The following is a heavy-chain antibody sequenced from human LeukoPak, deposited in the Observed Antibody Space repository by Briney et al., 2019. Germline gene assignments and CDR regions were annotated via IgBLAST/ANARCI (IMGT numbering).Heavy chain of an antibody. V-gene: IGHV1-69*04. CDR2: IIPILGIA. D-gene: IGHD3-22*01. CDR1: GGTFSSYA. CDR3: ARAYYYDSSGYYGHYYYYGMDV. J-gene: IGHJ6*02. Sequence: SVKVSCKASGGTFSSYAISWVRQAPGQGLEWMGRIIPILGIANYAQKFQGRVTITADKSTSTAYMELSSLRSEDTAVYYCARAYYYDSSGYYGHYYYYGMDVWGQGTTVTVSS.